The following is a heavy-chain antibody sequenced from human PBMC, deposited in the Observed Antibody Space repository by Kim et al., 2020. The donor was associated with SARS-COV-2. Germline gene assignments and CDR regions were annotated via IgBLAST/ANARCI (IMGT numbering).Heavy chain of an antibody. Sequence: GGSLTLSCAASGFTFSTSEMNWVRQAPGKGLEWVSYINSPARTIFYADSVKGRFTISRDNAKNSLYLQMNRLRADDTAVYYCARERSDRAFDIWGQGTMVTVSS. D-gene: IGHD3-22*01. V-gene: IGHV3-48*03. J-gene: IGHJ3*02. CDR3: ARERSDRAFDI. CDR2: INSPARTI. CDR1: GFTFSTSE.